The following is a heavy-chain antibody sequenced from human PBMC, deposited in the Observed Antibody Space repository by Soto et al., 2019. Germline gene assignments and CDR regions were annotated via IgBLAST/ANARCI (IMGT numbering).Heavy chain of an antibody. CDR1: GGSISSGGYY. CDR3: ARDALSRDSI. V-gene: IGHV4-31*03. J-gene: IGHJ4*02. CDR2: ISYSGST. Sequence: SETLSLTCTVSGGSISSGGYYWSWIRQHPGKGLEWIGYISYSGSTYYNPSLESRVTISVDASKNQFSLKLSSVTAADTAVYYCARDALSRDSIWGQGTLVTVSS. D-gene: IGHD3-22*01.